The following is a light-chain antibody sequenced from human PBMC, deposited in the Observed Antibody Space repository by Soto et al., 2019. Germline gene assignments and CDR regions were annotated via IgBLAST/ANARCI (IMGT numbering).Light chain of an antibody. J-gene: IGLJ3*02. Sequence: QSVLTQPPSASGTPGQRVTISCSGGTSNIGSNTVNWYQQLPGTAPKLLIYSNDQRPSGVPDRFSGSKSGPSASLAISGPQSEDEADYYCAAWDDSLTGWVFGGGTKLTVL. CDR2: SND. V-gene: IGLV1-44*01. CDR1: TSNIGSNT. CDR3: AAWDDSLTGWV.